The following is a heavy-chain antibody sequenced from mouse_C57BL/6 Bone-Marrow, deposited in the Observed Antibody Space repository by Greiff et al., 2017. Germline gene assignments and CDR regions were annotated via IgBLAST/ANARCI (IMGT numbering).Heavy chain of an antibody. D-gene: IGHD3-3*01. CDR3: ARRTARDY. J-gene: IGHJ2*01. Sequence: QVHVKQSGAELVKPGASVKLSCKASGYTFTSSWMQWVKRRPGQGFEWIGEMVPSDSYTNYNQKSKGKATLTVDTSSSTAYMQLSSLTSEDSAVYYCARRTARDYWGQGTTLTVSS. CDR1: GYTFTSSW. CDR2: MVPSDSYT. V-gene: IGHV1-50*01.